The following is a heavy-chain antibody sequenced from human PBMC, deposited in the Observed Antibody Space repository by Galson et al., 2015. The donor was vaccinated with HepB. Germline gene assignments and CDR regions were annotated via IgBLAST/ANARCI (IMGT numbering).Heavy chain of an antibody. D-gene: IGHD2-15*01. V-gene: IGHV3-48*03. CDR2: VNSGGYSI. Sequence: SLRLSCAASGFTFSSSAMNWVRQVPGKGLEWISYVNSGGYSIYADSLKGRFTISRDTAKNSVDLQLDSLRVEDTAVYYCARGGGSFSYWGHGILVTFSS. CDR3: ARGGGSFSY. J-gene: IGHJ4*01. CDR1: GFTFSSSA.